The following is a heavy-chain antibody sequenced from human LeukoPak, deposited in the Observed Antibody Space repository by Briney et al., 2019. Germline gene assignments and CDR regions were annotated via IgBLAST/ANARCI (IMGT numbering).Heavy chain of an antibody. J-gene: IGHJ4*02. D-gene: IGHD4/OR15-4a*01. Sequence: PSETLSLTCAVYGGSLSGYYWSWIRQPPGKGLEWIGEINHSGSTNYNPSLKSRVTISVDTSKNQFSLKLSSVTAADTAVYYCARGRRLWSFFDYWGQGTLVTVSS. V-gene: IGHV4-34*01. CDR3: ARGRRLWSFFDY. CDR1: GGSLSGYY. CDR2: INHSGST.